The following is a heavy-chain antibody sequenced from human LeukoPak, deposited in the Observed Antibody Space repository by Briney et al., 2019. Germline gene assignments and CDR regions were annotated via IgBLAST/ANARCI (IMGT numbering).Heavy chain of an antibody. D-gene: IGHD6-13*01. J-gene: IGHJ6*03. CDR1: GYTFTSYG. CDR3: ARQVAAAGTGYYYYYMDV. CDR2: ISAYNGNT. Sequence: ASVKVSCKASGYTFTSYGISWVRQAPGQGLEWMGWISAYNGNTNYAQKLQGGATMTTDTSTSTAYMELRSLRSDDTAVYYCARQVAAAGTGYYYYYMDVWGKGTTVTVSS. V-gene: IGHV1-18*01.